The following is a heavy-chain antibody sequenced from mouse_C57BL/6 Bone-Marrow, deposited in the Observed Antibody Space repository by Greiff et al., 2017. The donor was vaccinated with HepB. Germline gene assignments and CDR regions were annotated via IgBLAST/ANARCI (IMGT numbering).Heavy chain of an antibody. J-gene: IGHJ2*01. V-gene: IGHV1-59*01. Sequence: QVQLQQPGAELVRPGTSVKLSCKASGYTFTSYWMHWVKQRPGQGLEWIGVIDPSDSYTNYNQKFEGKATLTVDTSSSTAYMQLSSLTSEDSAVYYCARRGYGSSYPDYWGQGTTLTVSS. CDR3: ARRGYGSSYPDY. CDR2: IDPSDSYT. D-gene: IGHD1-1*01. CDR1: GYTFTSYW.